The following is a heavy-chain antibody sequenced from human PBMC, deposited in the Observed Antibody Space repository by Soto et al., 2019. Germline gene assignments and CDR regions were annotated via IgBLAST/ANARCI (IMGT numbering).Heavy chain of an antibody. CDR2: ISYDGRDE. Sequence: QVQLVESGGGVVQPGGSLRLSCAAFGFTFSNYAMFWVRQSPGEGLEWVALISYDGRDESYVDSVKGRFSISRDNSKDTLYLQMDSLRAQDTAVYYGARRTAAAYYMDVWGKGTTVTVSS. CDR1: GFTFSNYA. J-gene: IGHJ6*03. D-gene: IGHD6-13*01. CDR3: ARRTAAAYYMDV. V-gene: IGHV3-30*03.